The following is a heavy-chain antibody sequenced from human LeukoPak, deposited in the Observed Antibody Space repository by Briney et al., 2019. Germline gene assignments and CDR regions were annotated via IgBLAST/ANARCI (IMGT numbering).Heavy chain of an antibody. CDR1: GFTFSSYA. CDR2: ISGSGGST. Sequence: GGSLRLSCAASGFTFSSYAMSWVRQAPGKGLEWVPAISGSGGSTYYADSVKGRFTISRDNSKNTLYLQMNSLRAEDTAVYYCAKSFRAPAFYAEYFQHWGQGTLVTVSS. D-gene: IGHD2/OR15-2a*01. CDR3: AKSFRAPAFYAEYFQH. V-gene: IGHV3-23*01. J-gene: IGHJ1*01.